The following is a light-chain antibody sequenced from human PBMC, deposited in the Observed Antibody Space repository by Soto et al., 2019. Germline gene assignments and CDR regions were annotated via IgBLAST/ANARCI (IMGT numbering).Light chain of an antibody. J-gene: IGLJ1*01. CDR3: AAWDDSLNGRHV. CDR2: SDN. CDR1: RSNVGSNT. Sequence: QSALTQPPSASGTPGQRVTISCSGSRSNVGSNTVNWFQQLPGTAPKLLIYSDNQRPSGVPGRFSGSKSGTSASLAISGLQSEDEADYYCAAWDDSLNGRHVFGTGTKLTVL. V-gene: IGLV1-44*01.